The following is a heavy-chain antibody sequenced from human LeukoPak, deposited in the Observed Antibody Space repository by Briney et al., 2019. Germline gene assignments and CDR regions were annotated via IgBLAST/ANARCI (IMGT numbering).Heavy chain of an antibody. J-gene: IGHJ4*02. CDR3: AKKRYRYCSGGSCYFDY. Sequence: GGSLRLSCAASGFTFSSYAMSWVRQAPGKGLEWVSAISGSGGSTYYADSVKGRFTISRDNSKNTLYLQMNSLRAEDTAVYYCAKKRYRYCSGGSCYFDYWGQGTLVTVSS. V-gene: IGHV3-23*01. D-gene: IGHD2-15*01. CDR2: ISGSGGST. CDR1: GFTFSSYA.